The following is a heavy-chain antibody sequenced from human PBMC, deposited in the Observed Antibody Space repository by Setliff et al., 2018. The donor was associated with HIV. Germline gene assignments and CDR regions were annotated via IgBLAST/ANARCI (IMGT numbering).Heavy chain of an antibody. CDR2: VYYSGST. CDR3: ARGGSYDTFDY. Sequence: PSETLSLTCTVFGGSMNNYYWNWIRQSPGKGLEWIGYVYYSGSTKYSPSLKSRVSISLDPSTKQVSLRLRSVTAADTAVYYCARGGSYDTFDYWGQGTLVTVSS. CDR1: GGSMNNYY. J-gene: IGHJ4*02. V-gene: IGHV4-59*01. D-gene: IGHD3-22*01.